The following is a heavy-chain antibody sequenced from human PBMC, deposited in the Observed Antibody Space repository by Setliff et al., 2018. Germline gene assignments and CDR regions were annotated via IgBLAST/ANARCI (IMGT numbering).Heavy chain of an antibody. Sequence: GGSLRLSCVASGFSFSNYGMHWVRQAPGKGLEWLAVIWFDGNNKYYADSVEGRFTISEDKAKNSLYLQMTNLRAEDTAVYYCTTAYITGWYPHYLNNWGQGTLVTVSS. V-gene: IGHV3-33*01. J-gene: IGHJ4*02. D-gene: IGHD6-19*01. CDR1: GFSFSNYG. CDR3: TTAYITGWYPHYLNN. CDR2: IWFDGNNK.